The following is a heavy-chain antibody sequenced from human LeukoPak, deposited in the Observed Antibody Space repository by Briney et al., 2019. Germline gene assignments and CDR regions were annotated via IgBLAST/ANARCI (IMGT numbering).Heavy chain of an antibody. D-gene: IGHD2-15*01. CDR1: GFTFSDYY. J-gene: IGHJ4*02. V-gene: IGHV3-11*01. Sequence: GGSLRLSCAASGFTFSDYYMSWIRQAPGKGLEWVSYISSGGGTIYYADSVKGRFTISRDNAKNSLYLQMNSLRAEDTAVYYCARESFYCSGGSCYNTQFDYWGQGTPVTVSS. CDR2: ISSGGGTI. CDR3: ARESFYCSGGSCYNTQFDY.